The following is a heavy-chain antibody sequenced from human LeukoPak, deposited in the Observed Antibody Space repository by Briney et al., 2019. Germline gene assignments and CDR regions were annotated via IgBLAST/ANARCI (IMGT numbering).Heavy chain of an antibody. D-gene: IGHD4/OR15-4a*01. Sequence: GGSLRLSCAASGFTVSSNYMSWVRQAPGKGLEWVSVIYAIGTTYYADSVKGRFTISRDNSRNTLYLKIHSPRDEDTAVYYCARTMDDIYGITFDFWGQGTLVTVSS. J-gene: IGHJ4*02. V-gene: IGHV3-66*01. CDR2: IYAIGTT. CDR1: GFTVSSNY. CDR3: ARTMDDIYGITFDF.